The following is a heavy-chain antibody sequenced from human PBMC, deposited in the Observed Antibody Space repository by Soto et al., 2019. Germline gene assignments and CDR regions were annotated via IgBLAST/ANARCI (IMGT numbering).Heavy chain of an antibody. J-gene: IGHJ4*02. V-gene: IGHV4-39*07. Sequence: SETLSLTCTVSGGSISSSNYYWGWIRQPPGKGLEWIGTIYYSGSTYYNPSLKSRVTISVDTSKNQFSLKLSSVTAADTAVYYCARSPLGGDSSGYYFDYWGQGTLVTVSS. D-gene: IGHD3-22*01. CDR2: IYYSGST. CDR1: GGSISSSNYY. CDR3: ARSPLGGDSSGYYFDY.